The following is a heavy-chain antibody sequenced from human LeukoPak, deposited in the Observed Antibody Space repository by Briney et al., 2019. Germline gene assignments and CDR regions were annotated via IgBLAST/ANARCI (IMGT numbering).Heavy chain of an antibody. CDR3: ASSVSGGELDY. Sequence: SETLSLTCTVSGGSISSYYWSWIRQPPGKGLEWIGYIYYSGSTDYNPSLKSRVTISVDTSKNQFSLKLSSVTAADTAVYYCASSVSGGELDYWGQGTLVTVSS. CDR2: IYYSGST. J-gene: IGHJ4*02. V-gene: IGHV4-59*01. D-gene: IGHD3-16*01. CDR1: GGSISSYY.